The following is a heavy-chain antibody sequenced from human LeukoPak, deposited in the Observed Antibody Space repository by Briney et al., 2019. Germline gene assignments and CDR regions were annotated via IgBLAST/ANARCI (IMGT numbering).Heavy chain of an antibody. CDR3: AKRDCGCDWYEVWLNGFDI. CDR2: IYYSGST. J-gene: IGHJ3*02. D-gene: IGHD2-21*01. Sequence: PSETLSLTCTVSVGSITSSSYYWGWIRQPPGKGLEWIGSIYYSGSTFYNPSLKSRVFISVATSKNQFSVKLSSVTAADTAVYYRAKRDCGCDWYEVWLNGFDILGQGTMGTGS. V-gene: IGHV4-39*01. CDR1: VGSITSSSYY.